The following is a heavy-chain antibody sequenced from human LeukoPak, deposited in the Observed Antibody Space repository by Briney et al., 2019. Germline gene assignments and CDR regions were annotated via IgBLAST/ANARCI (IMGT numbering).Heavy chain of an antibody. CDR2: ISGSGGST. CDR3: AKDRPYDFWSGYYPLGYYGMDV. Sequence: GGSLRLSCAASGFTFSSYAMSWVRQAPGKGLEWVSAISGSGGSTYYADSVKGRFTISRDNSKNTLYLQMNSLRAEDTAVYYCAKDRPYDFWSGYYPLGYYGMDVWGQGTTVTVS. J-gene: IGHJ6*02. CDR1: GFTFSSYA. D-gene: IGHD3-3*01. V-gene: IGHV3-23*01.